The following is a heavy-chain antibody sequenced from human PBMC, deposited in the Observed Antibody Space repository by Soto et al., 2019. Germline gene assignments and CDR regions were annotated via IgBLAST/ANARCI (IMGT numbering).Heavy chain of an antibody. Sequence: EVQLVESGGDLVQPGGSLRLSCSASEFTFSDYYMSWVRQAPGKGLEWLSYISSSSVKIYYADSIKGRFTISRDNAKKSLYLQMNSLRAEDTALYYCARSAPSTGYDSWGQGTLVTVSS. CDR1: EFTFSDYY. V-gene: IGHV3-48*01. CDR2: ISSSSVKI. D-gene: IGHD5-12*01. CDR3: ARSAPSTGYDS. J-gene: IGHJ5*01.